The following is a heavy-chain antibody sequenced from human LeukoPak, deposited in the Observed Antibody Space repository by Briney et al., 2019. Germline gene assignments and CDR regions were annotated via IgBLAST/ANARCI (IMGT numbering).Heavy chain of an antibody. Sequence: SGRSLRLSCAASGFTFSSYGMHWVRQAPGKGLEWVAVIWYDGSNKYYADSVKGRFTISRDNSKNTLYLQMNSLRAEDTAVYYCARVAVAGEYFDYWGQGTLVTVSS. CDR2: IWYDGSNK. CDR3: ARVAVAGEYFDY. CDR1: GFTFSSYG. V-gene: IGHV3-33*01. J-gene: IGHJ4*02. D-gene: IGHD6-19*01.